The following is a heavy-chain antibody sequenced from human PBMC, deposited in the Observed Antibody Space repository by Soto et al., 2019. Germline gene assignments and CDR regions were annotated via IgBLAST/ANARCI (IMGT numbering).Heavy chain of an antibody. CDR1: AGSITTSY. CDR3: ASSGIVGREVNTWFDP. J-gene: IGHJ5*02. Sequence: SETLSLTCTVSAGSITTSYWSWIRQPLGKALEWIGYISYRGSTNYNPSLKSRLTISIDTSKSQISLKLTSMTTADTAVYYCASSGIVGREVNTWFDPWGQGTLVTVSA. D-gene: IGHD3-22*01. V-gene: IGHV4-59*01. CDR2: ISYRGST.